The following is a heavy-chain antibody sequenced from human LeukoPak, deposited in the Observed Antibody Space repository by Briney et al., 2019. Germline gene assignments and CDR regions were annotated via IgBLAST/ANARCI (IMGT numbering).Heavy chain of an antibody. CDR1: GYTFSTYA. D-gene: IGHD6-19*01. CDR2: INGDNGNT. J-gene: IGHJ4*02. CDR3: ARGGPNSGGWTLDH. V-gene: IGHV1-3*03. Sequence: GASVKVSCKTSGYTFSTYAMHWVRQAPGQRLEWMGCINGDNGNTQYSQKFQGRVTFTRDTSASTAYMELSSLTSEDMAVFYCARGGPNSGGWTLDHWGQGTLVSVSS.